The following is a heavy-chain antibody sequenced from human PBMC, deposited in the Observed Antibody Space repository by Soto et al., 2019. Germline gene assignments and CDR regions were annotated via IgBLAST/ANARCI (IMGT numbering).Heavy chain of an antibody. CDR2: ISWKSSFI. CDR1: GLTFENSV. CDR3: AKVSGWGSYDLDY. D-gene: IGHD3-16*01. V-gene: IGHV3-9*01. Sequence: AGSLRISRAASGLTFENSVVPWAWKEPGKGLEWVSGISWKSSFIGYADSVKGRFTISRDNAKNSLYLQMNSLRAEDTALYYCAKVSGWGSYDLDYWGQGTLVTVSS. J-gene: IGHJ4*02.